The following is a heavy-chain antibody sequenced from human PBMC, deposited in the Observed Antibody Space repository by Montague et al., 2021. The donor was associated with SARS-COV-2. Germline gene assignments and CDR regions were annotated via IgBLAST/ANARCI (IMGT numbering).Heavy chain of an antibody. CDR3: ARHYYDSRAYLAADY. CDR1: GYIFTTYW. D-gene: IGHD3-22*01. J-gene: IGHJ4*02. Sequence: QSGAEVKKPGESLKISCKGSGYIFTTYWIGWVRQMPGKGLEWMGXXYPGDSDTKYSPSFQGQVTISADKSISTAYLQWSSLKASDTAMYYCARHYYDSRAYLAADYWGQGTLVTVSS. V-gene: IGHV5-51*01. CDR2: XYPGDSDT.